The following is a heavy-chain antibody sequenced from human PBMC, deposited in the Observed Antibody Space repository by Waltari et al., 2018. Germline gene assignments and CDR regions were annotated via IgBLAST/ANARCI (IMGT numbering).Heavy chain of an antibody. CDR1: GYTFTDYE. D-gene: IGHD3-10*01. V-gene: IGHV1-69-2*01. CDR3: ARQGFRELFNY. Sequence: EVQLVQSGAEVKKPGTTVKISCKVSGYTFTDYEMHWVRQAPGKGLEWMGLIDPEDGETKYAEKFQGRVAITADTSKDTAYMEMSSLRSEDTAVYYCARQGFRELFNYWGQGTLVTVSS. J-gene: IGHJ4*02. CDR2: IDPEDGET.